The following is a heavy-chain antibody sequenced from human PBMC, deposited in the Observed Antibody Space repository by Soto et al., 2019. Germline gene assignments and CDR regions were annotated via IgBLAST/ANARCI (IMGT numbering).Heavy chain of an antibody. J-gene: IGHJ4*02. D-gene: IGHD3-3*01. CDR2: TYYRSKWYN. V-gene: IGHV6-1*01. Sequence: LSLTCAISGDSVSSNSAAWNWIRQSPSRGLEWLGRTYYRSKWYNDYAVSVKSRITISPDTSKNQFSLQLNSVTPEDTAVYYCARGGPWGLVWLLQTEYYFDYWGQGTLVTVSS. CDR1: GDSVSSNSAA. CDR3: ARGGPWGLVWLLQTEYYFDY.